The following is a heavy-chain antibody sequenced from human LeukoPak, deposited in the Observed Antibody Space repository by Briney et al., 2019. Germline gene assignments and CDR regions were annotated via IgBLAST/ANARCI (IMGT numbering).Heavy chain of an antibody. CDR3: AQSGFGSGLDP. CDR1: GYSFR. CDR2: IDPSDSYT. D-gene: IGHD3-10*01. J-gene: IGHJ5*02. V-gene: IGHV5-10-1*01. Sequence: GESLKISCKGSGYSFRIDWVRQMPGKGLEWMGRIDPSDSYTNYSPSFQGHVTISADKSISTVYLQWSSLKASDTAMYYCAQSGFGSGLDPWGQGTLVTVSS.